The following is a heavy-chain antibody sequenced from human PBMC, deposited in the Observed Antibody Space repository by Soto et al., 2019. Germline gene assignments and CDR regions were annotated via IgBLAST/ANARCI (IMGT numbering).Heavy chain of an antibody. Sequence: LSLTCAVSGGSISSGGYSWSWIRQPPGKGLEWIGYIYHSGSTYYNPSLKSRVTISVDRSKNQFSLKLSSVTAADTAVYYCASYGDYNNWFDPWGQGTLVTVSS. D-gene: IGHD4-17*01. CDR3: ASYGDYNNWFDP. CDR2: IYHSGST. CDR1: GGSISSGGYS. J-gene: IGHJ5*02. V-gene: IGHV4-30-2*01.